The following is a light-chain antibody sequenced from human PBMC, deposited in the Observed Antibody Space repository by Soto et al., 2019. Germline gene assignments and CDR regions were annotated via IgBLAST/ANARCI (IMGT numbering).Light chain of an antibody. CDR3: SAYRDNNSLH. V-gene: IGLV2-14*01. CDR2: GVN. CDR1: SRDIGGHHF. J-gene: IGLJ2*01. Sequence: QSALTQPASVSGSPGQSITISCTGTSRDIGGHHFVSWYQHRPGKAPKLLIYGVNDRPSAVSIRFSGSKAGKTASLTISRLQAEDEAYYYCSAYRDNNSLHFGGGTKVTVL.